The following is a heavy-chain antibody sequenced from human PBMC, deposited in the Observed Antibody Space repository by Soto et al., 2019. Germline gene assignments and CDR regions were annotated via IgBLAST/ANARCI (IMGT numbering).Heavy chain of an antibody. D-gene: IGHD3-22*01. CDR1: GGSFSGYY. J-gene: IGHJ5*02. CDR3: ARRTYYYDSSGSELFDP. V-gene: IGHV4-34*01. Sequence: SETLSLTCAVYGGSFSGYYWSWIRQPPGKGLEWIGEINHSGSTNYNPSLKSRVTISVDTSKNQFSLKLSSVTAADTAVYYCARRTYYYDSSGSELFDPWGQGTLVTVSS. CDR2: INHSGST.